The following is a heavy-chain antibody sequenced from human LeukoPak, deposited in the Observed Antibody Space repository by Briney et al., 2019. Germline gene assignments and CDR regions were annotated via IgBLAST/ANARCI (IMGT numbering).Heavy chain of an antibody. V-gene: IGHV4-39*07. CDR1: GASISRGSNY. CDR2: IYSSGST. Sequence: PSGPLSLTCSVSGASISRGSNYWGWIRQPPGKTLEWIGSIYSSGSTYYNSSLPSRLIIIIDTPKTHFSLTLGSVTAADTAVYYCARSDDYGLVDIWGQGTMVTVSS. CDR3: ARSDDYGLVDI. J-gene: IGHJ3*02. D-gene: IGHD3/OR15-3a*01.